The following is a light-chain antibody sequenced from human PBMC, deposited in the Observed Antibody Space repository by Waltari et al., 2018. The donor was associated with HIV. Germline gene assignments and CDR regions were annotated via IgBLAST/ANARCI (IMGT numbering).Light chain of an antibody. J-gene: IGLJ3*02. V-gene: IGLV1-40*01. CDR3: QSYDSSLSNWV. Sequence: QSVLTQPPSVSGAPGQRVTLPCPGSSPNIGAGFDVPRYQQLPGTTPKLLIYGNGNRPSGVPDRCSCSKSGTSAALAITGLQPDDETDYYCQSYDSSLSNWVFGGGTKLTVL. CDR1: SPNIGAGFD. CDR2: GNG.